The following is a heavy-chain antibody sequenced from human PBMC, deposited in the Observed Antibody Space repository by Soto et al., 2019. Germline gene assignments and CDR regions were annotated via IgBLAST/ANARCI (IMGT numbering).Heavy chain of an antibody. CDR1: GYSFTSYW. CDR3: ARLLGPYDSSGSPLDY. D-gene: IGHD3-22*01. Sequence: PGESLKISCKGSGYSFTSYWISWVRQMPGKGLEWMGRIDPSDSYTNYSPSFQGHVTISADKSISTAYLQWSSLKASDTAMYYCARLLGPYDSSGSPLDYWGQGTLVTVSS. V-gene: IGHV5-10-1*01. J-gene: IGHJ4*02. CDR2: IDPSDSYT.